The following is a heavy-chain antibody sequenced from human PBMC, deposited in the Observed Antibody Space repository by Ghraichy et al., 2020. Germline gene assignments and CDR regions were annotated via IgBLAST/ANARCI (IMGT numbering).Heavy chain of an antibody. J-gene: IGHJ6*02. CDR3: AMDDYSNAYGMDV. CDR1: GYTFTGYY. CDR2: INPNSGGT. D-gene: IGHD4-11*01. V-gene: IGHV1-2*02. Sequence: ASVKVSCKASGYTFTGYYMHWVRQAPGQGLEWMGWINPNSGGTNYAQKFQGRVTMTRDTSISTAYMELSRLRSDDTAVYYCAMDDYSNAYGMDVWGQGTTVTVSS.